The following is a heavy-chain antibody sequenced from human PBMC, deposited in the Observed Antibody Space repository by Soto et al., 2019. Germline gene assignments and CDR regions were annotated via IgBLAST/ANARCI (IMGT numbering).Heavy chain of an antibody. CDR2: IYYSGST. V-gene: IGHV4-31*03. CDR3: ARGFFFRDGYLYYFDY. D-gene: IGHD5-12*01. CDR1: GDSISSGGYY. Sequence: SETLSLTCTVSGDSISSGGYYWSWIRQHPGKGLEWIGYIYYSGSTYYNPSLKSRVTISVDTSKNQFSLKLSSVTAADTAVYYCARGFFFRDGYLYYFDYWGPGTLVTVSS. J-gene: IGHJ4*02.